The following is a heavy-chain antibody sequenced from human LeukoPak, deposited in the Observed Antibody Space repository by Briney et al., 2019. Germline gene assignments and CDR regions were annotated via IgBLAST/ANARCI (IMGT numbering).Heavy chain of an antibody. Sequence: GGSLRLSCAASGFTFISYGMSWGRQAPRKGLEWVLAISDSGASTYYVYSVKGRFTISRDNSKNTLYLQMNSLRAEDTAVYYCARLREIPVFGVVTKSTSYFDYWGQGTLVTVSS. CDR3: ARLREIPVFGVVTKSTSYFDY. CDR1: GFTFISYG. J-gene: IGHJ4*02. D-gene: IGHD3-3*01. CDR2: ISDSGAST. V-gene: IGHV3-23*01.